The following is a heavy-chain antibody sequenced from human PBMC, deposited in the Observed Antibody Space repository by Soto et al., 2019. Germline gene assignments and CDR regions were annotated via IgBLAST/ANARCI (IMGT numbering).Heavy chain of an antibody. CDR1: GGSISSYY. V-gene: IGHV4-59*01. Sequence: KTSETLSLTCTVSGGSISSYYWSWIRQPPGKGLEWIGYIYYSGSTNYNPSLKSRVTISVDTSKNQFSLKLSSVTAADTAVYYCARGGHKVDYWGQGTLVTVSS. CDR3: ARGGHKVDY. CDR2: IYYSGST. J-gene: IGHJ4*02.